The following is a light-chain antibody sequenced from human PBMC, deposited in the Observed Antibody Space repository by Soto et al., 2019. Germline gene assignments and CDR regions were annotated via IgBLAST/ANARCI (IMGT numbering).Light chain of an antibody. V-gene: IGKV3-11*01. Sequence: EIVLTQSPATLSLSPGERATLSCRASQSVGSYLAWYQQKPGQAPRLLIYDASNRATGIPARFSGSGSGTDFILTISSLEPEEFAVYYWQQRSNWPPLTFGPGTKVDV. CDR1: QSVGSY. J-gene: IGKJ3*01. CDR3: QQRSNWPPLT. CDR2: DAS.